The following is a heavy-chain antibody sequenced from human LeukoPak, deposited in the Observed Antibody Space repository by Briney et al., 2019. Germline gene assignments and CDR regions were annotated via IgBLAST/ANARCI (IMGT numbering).Heavy chain of an antibody. J-gene: IGHJ4*02. D-gene: IGHD3-22*01. Sequence: GGSLRLSCAASGFTFSSYAMHWVRQAPGKGLVWGAIISYDVSNKYYADSVKGRFTISRDNSKNTLYLQINSLRAEDTAVYYCATDPDSSGYYYPVFDYWGQGTLVTVSS. CDR2: ISYDVSNK. V-gene: IGHV3-30-3*01. CDR1: GFTFSSYA. CDR3: ATDPDSSGYYYPVFDY.